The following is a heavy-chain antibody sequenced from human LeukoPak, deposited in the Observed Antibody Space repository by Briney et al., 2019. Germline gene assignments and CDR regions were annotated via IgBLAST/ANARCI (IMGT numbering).Heavy chain of an antibody. D-gene: IGHD3-3*01. CDR1: GFTFNFYA. CDR3: ASVNYDFWSGYSLYFDY. CDR2: ISSTGDST. Sequence: GGSLRLSCAASGFTFNFYAMTWVRQAPGKGLEWVSGISSTGDSTYYADSVKGRFTISRDNSKNSLYLQMNSLRAEDTAVYYCASVNYDFWSGYSLYFDYWGQGTLVTVSS. J-gene: IGHJ4*02. V-gene: IGHV3-23*01.